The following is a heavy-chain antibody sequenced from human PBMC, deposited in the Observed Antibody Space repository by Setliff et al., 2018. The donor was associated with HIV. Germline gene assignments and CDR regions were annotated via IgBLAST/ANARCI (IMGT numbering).Heavy chain of an antibody. Sequence: SVKVSCKDSGGTFSNYAFSWVRQAPGQGLEWMGGIIPLFGTANYAQNFQGRVTITADASTSTAYMELSSLRSEDTAMYYCARDRHHYDSSGFDAFDLWGQGTMVTVSS. CDR1: GGTFSNYA. CDR3: ARDRHHYDSSGFDAFDL. V-gene: IGHV1-69*13. D-gene: IGHD3-22*01. CDR2: IIPLFGTA. J-gene: IGHJ3*01.